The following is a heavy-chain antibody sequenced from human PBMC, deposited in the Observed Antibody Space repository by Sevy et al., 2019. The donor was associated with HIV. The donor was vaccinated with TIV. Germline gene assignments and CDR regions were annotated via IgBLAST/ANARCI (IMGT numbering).Heavy chain of an antibody. CDR1: GYTFTSYG. J-gene: IGHJ6*02. CDR2: ISAYNGNT. V-gene: IGHV1-18*01. D-gene: IGHD2-21*02. CDR3: ASSYCGGDCPSFDYYYYYGMDV. Sequence: ASVKVSCKASGYTFTSYGISWVRQAPGQGLEWMGWISAYNGNTNYSQKLQGSVTMTTDTSTSTAYMELRSLRSDDTAVYYCASSYCGGDCPSFDYYYYYGMDVWGQGTTVTVSS.